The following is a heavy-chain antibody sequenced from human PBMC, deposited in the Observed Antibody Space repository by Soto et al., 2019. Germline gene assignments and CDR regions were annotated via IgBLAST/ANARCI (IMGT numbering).Heavy chain of an antibody. CDR2: ISGSGGDT. J-gene: IGHJ4*02. D-gene: IGHD2-21*02. Sequence: EVQLLESGGGLVQPGGSLRLACAASGFTFSNYCLSWVRQAPGKGLEWVSAISGSGGDTYYADSVKGRFTISRDNSKNTLFLQMISLRAEDTAVYYCAKRGDKGYYFDYWGQGTLVTVSS. CDR1: GFTFSNYC. CDR3: AKRGDKGYYFDY. V-gene: IGHV3-23*01.